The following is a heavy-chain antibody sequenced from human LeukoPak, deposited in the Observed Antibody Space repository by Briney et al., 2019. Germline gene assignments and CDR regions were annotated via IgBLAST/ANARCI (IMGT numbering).Heavy chain of an antibody. CDR1: GFTFSSYR. CDR3: ARDPYSTYGDPDY. J-gene: IGHJ4*02. V-gene: IGHV3-7*01. D-gene: IGHD4-17*01. Sequence: GGSLRLSCAASGFTFSSYRMSWVRQAPGKGLEWVANIKQDGSEKYYVDSVKGRFTISRDNAKNSLYLQMNSLRAEDTAVYYCARDPYSTYGDPDYWGQGTLVTVSS. CDR2: IKQDGSEK.